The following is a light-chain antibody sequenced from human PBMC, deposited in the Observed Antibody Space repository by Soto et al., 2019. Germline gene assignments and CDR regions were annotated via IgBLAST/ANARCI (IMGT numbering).Light chain of an antibody. CDR2: EVT. CDR1: SSDVGYYDS. J-gene: IGLJ1*01. Sequence: QSVLTQPPSASGSPGQSVSISCTGTSSDVGYYDSVSWYRQYPGEAPKLIIYEVTKRPSGVPDRFSGSKSGNTASLAISGLRSEDEADYYCAAWDDSLSGIYVFGTGTKVTVL. V-gene: IGLV2-8*01. CDR3: AAWDDSLSGIYV.